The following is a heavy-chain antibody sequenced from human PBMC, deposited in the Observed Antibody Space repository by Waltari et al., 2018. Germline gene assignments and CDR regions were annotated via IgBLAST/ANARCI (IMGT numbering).Heavy chain of an antibody. D-gene: IGHD1-26*01. CDR3: AKDEGLVPDYFDY. V-gene: IGHV3-23*01. CDR1: GFTFSSYA. Sequence: EVQLLESGGGLVQPGGSLRLSCAASGFTFSSYAMRWVRQAPGKGLEWVSAISGSGGSTYYADSVKGRFTISRDNSKNTLYLQMNSLRAEDTAVYYCAKDEGLVPDYFDYWGQGTLVTVSS. CDR2: ISGSGGST. J-gene: IGHJ4*02.